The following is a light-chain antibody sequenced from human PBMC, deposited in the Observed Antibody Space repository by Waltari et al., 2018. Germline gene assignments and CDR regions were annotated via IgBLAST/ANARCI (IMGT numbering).Light chain of an antibody. CDR2: DVR. CDR1: SSDVRDYDH. Sequence: QSALTQPASVSGSPGPSITIPCTGTSSDVRDYDHVSWYQQHPGKAPKLMIYDVRKRPSGVSIRFSGSKSGNTASLTISGLQAEDEADYYCSSYTTSSTLFGTGTKVTVL. V-gene: IGLV2-14*03. J-gene: IGLJ1*01. CDR3: SSYTTSSTL.